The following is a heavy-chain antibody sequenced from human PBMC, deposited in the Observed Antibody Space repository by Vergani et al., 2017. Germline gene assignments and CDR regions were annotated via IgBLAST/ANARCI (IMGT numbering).Heavy chain of an antibody. Sequence: VQLVESGGGLVQPGGSLRLSCAASGFTFSSYAMHWVRQAPGKGLEWVAVISYDGSNKYYADSVKGRFTISRDNSKNTLYLQMNSLRAEDTAVYYCARGVAMDIDYWGQGTLVTVSS. CDR3: ARGVAMDIDY. J-gene: IGHJ4*02. V-gene: IGHV3-30*07. D-gene: IGHD5-12*01. CDR2: ISYDGSNK. CDR1: GFTFSSYA.